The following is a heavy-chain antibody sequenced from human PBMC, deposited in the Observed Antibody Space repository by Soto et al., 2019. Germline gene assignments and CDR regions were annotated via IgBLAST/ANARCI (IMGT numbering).Heavy chain of an antibody. CDR1: CGSISSYY. CDR2: IYYSXST. V-gene: IGHV4-59*08. Sequence: XXTLSLTCTVSCGSISSYYWSWIRQPPGKGLEWIGXIYYSXSTNYKQSLKXXVTISVDTSKNQLSLKLSSVNAADKAVYYCASYYGEYGFDYWGKGTLVTVSS. D-gene: IGHD4-17*01. J-gene: IGHJ4*02. CDR3: ASYYGEYGFDY.